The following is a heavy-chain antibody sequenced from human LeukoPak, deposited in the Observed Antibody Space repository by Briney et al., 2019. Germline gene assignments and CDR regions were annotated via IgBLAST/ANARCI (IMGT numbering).Heavy chain of an antibody. Sequence: GASVKVSCKASGYTFTSYGISWVRQAPGQGLEWMGWISAYNGNTNYAQKLQGRVTMTTDTSTSTAYMELRSLRSDDTAVYYCARAPNGSPDTMIVVVIPDYWGQGTLVTVSS. V-gene: IGHV1-18*01. CDR1: GYTFTSYG. CDR3: ARAPNGSPDTMIVVVIPDY. J-gene: IGHJ4*02. CDR2: ISAYNGNT. D-gene: IGHD3-22*01.